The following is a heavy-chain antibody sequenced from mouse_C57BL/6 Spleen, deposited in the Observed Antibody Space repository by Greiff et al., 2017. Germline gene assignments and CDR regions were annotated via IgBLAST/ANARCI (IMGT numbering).Heavy chain of an antibody. J-gene: IGHJ2*01. CDR1: GYTFTSYW. V-gene: IGHV1-50*01. D-gene: IGHD2-5*01. CDR2: IDPSDSYT. CDR3: ARKWYSNYDFDY. Sequence: QVQLQQPGAELVKPGASVKLSCKASGYTFTSYWMQWVKQRPGQGLEWIGEIDPSDSYTNYNQKFKGKATLTVDTSSSTAYMQLSSLTSEDSAVYYCARKWYSNYDFDYWGQGTTLTVSS.